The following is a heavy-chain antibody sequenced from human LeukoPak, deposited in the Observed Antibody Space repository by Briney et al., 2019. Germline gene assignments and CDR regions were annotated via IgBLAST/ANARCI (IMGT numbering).Heavy chain of an antibody. CDR2: INPNSGGT. CDR3: AGGLAARQRRYGMDV. CDR1: GYTFTGYY. Sequence: ASVKVSCEASGYTFTGYYMHWVRQAPGQGLEWMGWINPNSGGTNYAQKFQGRVTMTRDTSISTAYMELSRLRSDDTAVYYCAGGLAARQRRYGMDVWGQGTTVTVSS. V-gene: IGHV1-2*02. J-gene: IGHJ6*02. D-gene: IGHD6-6*01.